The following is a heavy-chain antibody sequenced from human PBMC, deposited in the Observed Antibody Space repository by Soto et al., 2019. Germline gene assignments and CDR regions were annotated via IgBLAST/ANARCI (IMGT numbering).Heavy chain of an antibody. CDR2: ISAYNGNT. CDR3: AIELYSRRYTDSFDY. Sequence: QVQLVQPGVEVKNPGASVKVYCKASGYNFSSYVITWVRQAPGQVLEWRGWISAYNGNTNYAQKFQGRVTITKNTSRRTAYLERRSLRASDTGVYYGAIELYSRRYTDSFDYWRQETLVTVSS. D-gene: IGHD1-26*01. J-gene: IGHJ4*02. CDR1: GYNFSSYV. V-gene: IGHV1-18*01.